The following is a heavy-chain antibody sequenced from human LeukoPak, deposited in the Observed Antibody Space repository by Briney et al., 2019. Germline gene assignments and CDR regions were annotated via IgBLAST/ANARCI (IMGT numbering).Heavy chain of an antibody. CDR2: IIPIFGTA. CDR3: ARDAGYSYGFDY. D-gene: IGHD5-18*01. CDR1: RGTFSSYA. J-gene: IGHJ4*02. V-gene: IGHV1-69*13. Sequence: SVKVSCKASRGTFSSYAISWVRQAPGQGLDWMGGIIPIFGTANYAQKFQGRVTITADESTSTAYMELSSLRSEDTAVYYCARDAGYSYGFDYWGQGTLVTVSS.